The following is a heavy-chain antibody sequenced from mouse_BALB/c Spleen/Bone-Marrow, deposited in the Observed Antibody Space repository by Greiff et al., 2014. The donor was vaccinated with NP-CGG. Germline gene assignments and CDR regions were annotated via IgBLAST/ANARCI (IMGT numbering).Heavy chain of an antibody. D-gene: IGHD2-4*01. V-gene: IGHV1-20*02. CDR1: GYSFTGYF. CDR3: ARIYDYDRGAWFAY. CDR2: INPYNGDT. J-gene: IGHJ3*01. Sequence: VQLQQSGPELVKPGASVKISCKASGYSFTGYFMNWVMQSHGKSLEWIGRINPYNGDTFYNQKFKGKATLTVDKSSSTAHMELRSLASEDSAVYYCARIYDYDRGAWFAYWGQGTLVTVSA.